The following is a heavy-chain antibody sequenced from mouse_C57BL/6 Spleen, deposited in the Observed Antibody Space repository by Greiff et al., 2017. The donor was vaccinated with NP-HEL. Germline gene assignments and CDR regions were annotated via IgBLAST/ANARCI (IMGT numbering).Heavy chain of an antibody. Sequence: VMLVESGPGLVAPSQSLSITCTVSGFSLTSYGVHWVRQPPGKGLEWLVVIWSDGSTTYNSALKSRLSISKDNSKSQVFLKMNSIQTDDTAMYYCARHYGSPLYAMDYWGQGTSVTVSS. CDR3: ARHYGSPLYAMDY. CDR2: IWSDGST. J-gene: IGHJ4*01. CDR1: GFSLTSYG. D-gene: IGHD1-1*01. V-gene: IGHV2-6-1*01.